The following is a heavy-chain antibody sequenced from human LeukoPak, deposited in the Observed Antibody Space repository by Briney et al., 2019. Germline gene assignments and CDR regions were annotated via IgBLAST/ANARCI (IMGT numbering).Heavy chain of an antibody. D-gene: IGHD1-14*01. CDR3: ARLPEFHTGYSYYYMDV. CDR1: GGSISSGSYY. V-gene: IGHV4-61*02. J-gene: IGHJ6*03. CDR2: IYTSGST. Sequence: PSETLSLTCTVSGGSISSGSYYWSWIRQPAGKGLEWIGRIYTSGSTNYNPSLKSRVTISVDTSKNQFSLKLSSVTAADTAVYYCARLPEFHTGYSYYYMDVWGKGTTVTISS.